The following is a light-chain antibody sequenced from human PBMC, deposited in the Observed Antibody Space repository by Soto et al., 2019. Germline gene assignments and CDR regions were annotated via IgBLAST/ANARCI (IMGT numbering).Light chain of an antibody. CDR1: QSVSSNY. J-gene: IGKJ1*01. CDR2: GAS. Sequence: ETVLTQSPGTLSLSPEERATLSCRASQSVSSNYLAWYQQKPGQAPRLLMYGASTRATGIPDRFSGSGSGTDFTLTISRLEPEDFAVYYCQQFGWSPPSWTFGQGTKVEIK. V-gene: IGKV3-20*01. CDR3: QQFGWSPPSWT.